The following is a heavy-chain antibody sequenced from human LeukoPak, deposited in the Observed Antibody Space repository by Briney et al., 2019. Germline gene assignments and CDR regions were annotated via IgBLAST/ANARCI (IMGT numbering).Heavy chain of an antibody. J-gene: IGHJ6*03. D-gene: IGHD2-2*01. V-gene: IGHV4-4*07. Sequence: SETLSLTCTVSGGSISSYYWSWIRQPAGKGLEWIGRIYTSGSTNYNPSLKSRVTMSVDTSKNQFSLKLSSVTAADTAVYFCARGRGNIVVVPAARYYYYYYMDVWGKGTTVTVSS. CDR3: ARGRGNIVVVPAARYYYYYYMDV. CDR2: IYTSGST. CDR1: GGSISSYY.